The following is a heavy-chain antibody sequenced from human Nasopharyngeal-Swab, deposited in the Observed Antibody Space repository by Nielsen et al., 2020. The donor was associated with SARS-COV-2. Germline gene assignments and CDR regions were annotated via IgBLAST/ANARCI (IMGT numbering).Heavy chain of an antibody. CDR2: ISGSGGST. CDR3: ARLGSGQTYFDY. J-gene: IGHJ4*02. V-gene: IGHV3-23*01. Sequence: GESLKISCAASGFTFSSYAMSWVRQAPGKGLEWVSAISGSGGSTYYADSVKGRFTISRDNSKNTLYLQMNSLRADDTAVYYCARLGSGQTYFDYWGQGTLVTVSS. D-gene: IGHD6-19*01. CDR1: GFTFSSYA.